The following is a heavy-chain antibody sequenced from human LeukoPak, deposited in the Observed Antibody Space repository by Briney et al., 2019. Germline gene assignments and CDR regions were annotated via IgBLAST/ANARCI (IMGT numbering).Heavy chain of an antibody. CDR1: GYTFTSYA. CDR2: INTNTGNP. CDR3: ARDISITMVRGVIITPAIWRGVDY. Sequence: GASVKVSCKASGYTFTSYAMNWVRQAPGQGLEWMGWINTNTGNPTYAQGFTGRFVFSLDTSVSTAYLQISSLKAEDTAVYYCARDISITMVRGVIITPAIWRGVDYWGQGTLVTVSS. J-gene: IGHJ4*02. D-gene: IGHD3-10*01. V-gene: IGHV7-4-1*02.